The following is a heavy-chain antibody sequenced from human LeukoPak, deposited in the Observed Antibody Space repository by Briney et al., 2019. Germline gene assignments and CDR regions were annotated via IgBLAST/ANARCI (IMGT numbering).Heavy chain of an antibody. J-gene: IGHJ4*02. CDR2: VRTNGGSP. D-gene: IGHD1-26*01. Sequence: GGSLRLSCSASGFTFSSFAMHWVRQAPGKGLDYVSTVRTNGGSPRYADSVKGRFTSSRDDSKNSVFLRMSSLRAEDTGIYYCVKDRIGTYSFDYWGQGTLVTVSS. CDR1: GFTFSSFA. CDR3: VKDRIGTYSFDY. V-gene: IGHV3-64D*09.